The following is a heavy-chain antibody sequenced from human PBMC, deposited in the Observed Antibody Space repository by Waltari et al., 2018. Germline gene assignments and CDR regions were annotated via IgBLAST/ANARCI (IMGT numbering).Heavy chain of an antibody. V-gene: IGHV3-23*01. CDR2: IRGRGAST. CDR3: AKVPGTVTAHFAF. D-gene: IGHD2-21*02. Sequence: EVQLLESGGGLVQPGGSLRLPCAAPGFTFSSYAMTWGGKAPGKGVVWVVDIRGRGASTYRAVPVKSLLPISGDNSKNTLYLQMNSLRAEDTAVYYWAKVPGTVTAHFAFWGQGTRVTVSS. CDR1: GFTFSSYA. J-gene: IGHJ4*02.